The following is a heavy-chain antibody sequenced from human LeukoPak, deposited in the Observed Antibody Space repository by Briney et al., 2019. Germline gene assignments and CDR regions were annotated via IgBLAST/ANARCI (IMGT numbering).Heavy chain of an antibody. V-gene: IGHV6-1*01. CDR1: GDSVSSNSAA. J-gene: IGHJ5*02. CDR2: TYQRSKWYN. Sequence: SQTLSLTCAISGDSVSSNSAAWNWIRLSPSRGLEWLGRTYQRSKWYNDYATSVKSRIIINADTSKNQFSLQLNSVTPEDTAVYYCARDRRITMVRERPWGSWFDPWGQGTLVTVSS. CDR3: ARDRRITMVRERPWGSWFDP. D-gene: IGHD3-10*01.